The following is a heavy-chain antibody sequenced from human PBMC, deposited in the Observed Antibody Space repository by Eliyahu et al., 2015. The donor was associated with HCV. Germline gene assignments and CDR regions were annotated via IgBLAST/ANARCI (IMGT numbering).Heavy chain of an antibody. Sequence: EVQLVESGGGLVQPGGSLRLSCAASGFTFSSYWMHWVRQAPGKGLVWVSRINSDGSSTSYADSVKGRFTISRDNAKNTLYLQMNSLRAEDTAVYYCAIFDYGDYPWAFDIWGQGTMVTVSS. D-gene: IGHD4-17*01. CDR2: INSDGSST. CDR3: AIFDYGDYPWAFDI. V-gene: IGHV3-74*01. J-gene: IGHJ3*02. CDR1: GFTFSSYW.